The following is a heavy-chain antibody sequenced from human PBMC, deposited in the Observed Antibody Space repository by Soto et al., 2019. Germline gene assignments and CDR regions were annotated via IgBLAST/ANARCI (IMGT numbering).Heavy chain of an antibody. V-gene: IGHV1-69*01. Sequence: QLQLVQSGAEVREPGSSVKASCKASGGTFSSYTVIWVRQAPGQGLEWMGGITPTLNIAKYAEKFQGRVTITADESTSTVNMHLSSLRSEDTAVYFCARGYYSGSNPSSFDYWGQGTLVAVSS. CDR2: ITPTLNIA. CDR1: GGTFSSYT. D-gene: IGHD1-26*01. CDR3: ARGYYSGSNPSSFDY. J-gene: IGHJ4*02.